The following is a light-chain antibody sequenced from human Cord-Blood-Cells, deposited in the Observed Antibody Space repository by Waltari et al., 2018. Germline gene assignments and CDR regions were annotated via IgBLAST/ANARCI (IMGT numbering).Light chain of an antibody. CDR1: SRDVGSYNL. CDR2: EVS. CDR3: CSYAGSSTLV. J-gene: IGLJ2*01. Sequence: SALTQPASVSGSPGQSLTISCTGTSRDVGSYNLVSWYQQHPGKAPKLMIYEVSKRPSGVSDRFSGSKSGNTASLTISGLQAEDEADYYCCSYAGSSTLVFGGGTKLTVL. V-gene: IGLV2-23*02.